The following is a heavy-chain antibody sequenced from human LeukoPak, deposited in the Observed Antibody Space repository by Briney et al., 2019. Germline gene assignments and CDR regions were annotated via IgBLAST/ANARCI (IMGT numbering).Heavy chain of an antibody. J-gene: IGHJ4*02. CDR2: ISGSGAGT. Sequence: GGSLRLSCAASGFTFSSHVMTWVRQAPGKGPEWVSGISGSGAGTYYADSVKGRFTISRDNSKNTVYLQMNSLRVEDTAVYYCAKGGHYSPFDYWGQGTLVTVSS. V-gene: IGHV3-23*01. D-gene: IGHD1-26*01. CDR1: GFTFSSHV. CDR3: AKGGHYSPFDY.